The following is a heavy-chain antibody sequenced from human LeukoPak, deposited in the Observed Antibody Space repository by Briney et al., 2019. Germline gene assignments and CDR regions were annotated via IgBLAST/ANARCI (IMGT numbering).Heavy chain of an antibody. CDR1: GFTLSSFW. J-gene: IGHJ4*02. V-gene: IGHV3-7*03. CDR2: IKQDGSEK. CDR3: ARGGFYPDY. D-gene: IGHD3-3*01. Sequence: GGSLRLSCAASGFTLSSFWMSWVRQAPGKGLEWVAIIKQDGSEKHYVDFVKGRFTISRDNAKNSLYLQMNSLRAEDTAVYYCARGGFYPDYWAREPWSPSPQ.